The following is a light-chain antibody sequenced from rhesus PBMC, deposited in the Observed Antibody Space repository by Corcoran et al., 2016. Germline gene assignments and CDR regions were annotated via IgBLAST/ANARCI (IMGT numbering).Light chain of an antibody. CDR3: QQDYSWPLT. CDR1: QSVSSS. CDR2: GAS. V-gene: IGKV3-42*01. Sequence: EIVMTQSPATLSLSPGERATLSCRASQSVSSSLAWYQQKPGQAPKLLIYGASSRATGIPDRFCGRGSGTEFTLTISSLEPEDVGVYYCQQDYSWPLTFGGGTKVELK. J-gene: IGKJ4*01.